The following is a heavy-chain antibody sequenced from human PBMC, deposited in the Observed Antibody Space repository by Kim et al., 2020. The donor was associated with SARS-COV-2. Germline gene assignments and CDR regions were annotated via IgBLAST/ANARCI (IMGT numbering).Heavy chain of an antibody. V-gene: IGHV3-30*02. J-gene: IGHJ4*02. D-gene: IGHD6-19*01. CDR3: AKELAVDGTQTIDY. Sequence: ADCVKGQFTISRDNSKNTLYLQMNSLRAEDTAVYYCAKELAVDGTQTIDYWGQGILVTVSS.